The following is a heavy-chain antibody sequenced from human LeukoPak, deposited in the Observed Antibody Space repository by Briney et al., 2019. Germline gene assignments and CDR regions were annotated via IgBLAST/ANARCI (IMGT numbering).Heavy chain of an antibody. J-gene: IGHJ4*02. Sequence: PSETLSLTCTVSGGSISSYYWSWIRQPPGKGLEWIGYIYYSGSTNYNPSLKSRVTISVDTSKNQFSLKLSSVTAADTAVYYCARDNQVSIDYWGQGTLVTVSS. CDR1: GGSISSYY. CDR2: IYYSGST. V-gene: IGHV4-59*01. CDR3: ARDNQVSIDY.